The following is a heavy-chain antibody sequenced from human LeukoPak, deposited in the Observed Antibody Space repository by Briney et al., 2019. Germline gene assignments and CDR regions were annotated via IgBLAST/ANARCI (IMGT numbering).Heavy chain of an antibody. CDR3: AKAVWFGEFDYYFFGLDV. V-gene: IGHV3-23*01. J-gene: IGHJ6*02. Sequence: GGSLRLSCAAFGFTFSSYAMGWVRQAPGKGLEWVSAISGGGGDTYYADSVKGRFTFSRDNSKNTLYLQMNSLRPEDTALYYCAKAVWFGEFDYYFFGLDVWGQGTTVTVSS. CDR1: GFTFSSYA. D-gene: IGHD3-10*01. CDR2: ISGGGGDT.